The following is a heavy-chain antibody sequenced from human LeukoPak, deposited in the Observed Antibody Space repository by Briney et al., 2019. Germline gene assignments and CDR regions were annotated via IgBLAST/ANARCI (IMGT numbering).Heavy chain of an antibody. V-gene: IGHV3-30*18. D-gene: IGHD3-22*01. J-gene: IGHJ4*02. Sequence: PGGSLRLSCAASGFTFSSYGMHWVRQAPGKGLEWVAVISSDGSKKYCADSVKGRFTISRDNSRNTLYLQMNSLRPEDTALYYCAKDIRGMKVVIEDDYWGQGTLVTVSS. CDR2: ISSDGSKK. CDR1: GFTFSSYG. CDR3: AKDIRGMKVVIEDDY.